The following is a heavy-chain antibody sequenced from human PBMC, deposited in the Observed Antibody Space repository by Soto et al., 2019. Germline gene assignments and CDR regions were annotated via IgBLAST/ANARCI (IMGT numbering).Heavy chain of an antibody. CDR2: VNPSGGST. Sequence: QVQLVQSGAEVKKPGASVKVSCKASGYIFTAYSMHWVRQAPGQGLEWMGVVNPSGGSTNSAQRLQGRLTMTRATSTSTEYMDLTFLTSEDTDVYYCAREKNCSDGVCYSEYFQRWGQGKMVPLSS. V-gene: IGHV1-46*01. CDR1: GYIFTAYS. J-gene: IGHJ1*01. D-gene: IGHD2-15*01. CDR3: AREKNCSDGVCYSEYFQR.